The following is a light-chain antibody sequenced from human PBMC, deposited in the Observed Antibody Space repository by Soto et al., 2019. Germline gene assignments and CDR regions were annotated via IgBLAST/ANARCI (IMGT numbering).Light chain of an antibody. CDR3: QQYGSSPIT. J-gene: IGKJ5*01. CDR2: AAS. Sequence: EIVMTQSPVSVSVSPWETVTLSCRASENIGSTLSWYQQKPGQAPRLLIYAASSRATGIPGRFSASGSGTDFTLTISRLEPEDFAVYYCQQYGSSPITFGQGTRLEIK. CDR1: ENIGST. V-gene: IGKV3-20*01.